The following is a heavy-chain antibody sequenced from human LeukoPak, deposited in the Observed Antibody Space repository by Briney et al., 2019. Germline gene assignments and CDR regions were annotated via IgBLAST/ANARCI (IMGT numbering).Heavy chain of an antibody. CDR3: ARGPSVSVDAFDI. V-gene: IGHV3-20*04. Sequence: GGSLRLSCVVSGFPFDDYGMSWVRQAPGKGLEWVSGISWHGGSTTYADSVKGRFTISRDNAKNSLYLQMNSLRAEDTAFYYCARGPSVSVDAFDIWGQGTLVTVSS. J-gene: IGHJ3*02. CDR1: GFPFDDYG. CDR2: ISWHGGST. D-gene: IGHD6-25*01.